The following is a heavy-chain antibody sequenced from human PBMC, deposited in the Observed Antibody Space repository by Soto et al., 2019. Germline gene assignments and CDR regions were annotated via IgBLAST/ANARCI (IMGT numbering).Heavy chain of an antibody. Sequence: QVQLVQSGAEVKKPGASVKVSCKASGYTFTSYGISWVRQAPGQGLEWMGWISAYNGNTNYAQKHKGIVTMTTDTSTSTAYRELRSLRSDDTAVYYCARDPPTIASAGREDYWGQGTLVTVSS. V-gene: IGHV1-18*01. CDR3: ARDPPTIASAGREDY. CDR2: ISAYNGNT. D-gene: IGHD6-13*01. J-gene: IGHJ4*02. CDR1: GYTFTSYG.